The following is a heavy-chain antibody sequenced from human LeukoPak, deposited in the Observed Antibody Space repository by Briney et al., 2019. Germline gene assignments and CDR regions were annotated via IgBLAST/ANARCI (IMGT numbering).Heavy chain of an antibody. CDR3: AKDEAWRPAAD. CDR1: GFTFTNYA. D-gene: IGHD2-2*01. CDR2: ITGSGDSA. J-gene: IGHJ4*02. V-gene: IGHV3-23*01. Sequence: GGSLRLSCAPSGFTFTNYAMSWVRQVPGKGLEWVSSITGSGDSAYYADSVKGRFTISRDNSKDTLYLQMNSLRAEDTAIYFCAKDEAWRPAADWGQGTLVTVSS.